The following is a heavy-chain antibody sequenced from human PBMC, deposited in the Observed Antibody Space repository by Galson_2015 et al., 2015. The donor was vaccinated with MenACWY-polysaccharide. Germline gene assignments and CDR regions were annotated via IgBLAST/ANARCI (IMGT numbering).Heavy chain of an antibody. J-gene: IGHJ6*02. Sequence: ETLSLTCTVSGASISNYYWTWIRQPAGKGLEWIGRVYASGSTNSNPSLKSRLTMSVDTSKNQFSLGLSSVTAADTAIYYCARVRGGQWSRYSMDVWGQGTTVTVSS. CDR3: ARVRGGQWSRYSMDV. CDR2: VYASGST. D-gene: IGHD6-19*01. V-gene: IGHV4-4*07. CDR1: GASISNYY.